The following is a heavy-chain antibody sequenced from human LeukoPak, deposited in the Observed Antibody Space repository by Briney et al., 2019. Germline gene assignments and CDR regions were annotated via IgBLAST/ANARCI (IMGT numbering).Heavy chain of an antibody. CDR1: GGTFSSYA. V-gene: IGHV1-69*13. D-gene: IGHD3-22*01. J-gene: IGHJ4*02. CDR2: IIPIFGTA. Sequence: ASVKVSCKASGGTFSSYAISWVRQAPGQGLEWMGGIIPIFGTANYAQKFQGRVTITADESTSTAYMELSSLRSEDTAVYYCAREKPDSSGCLDYWSQGTLVTVSS. CDR3: AREKPDSSGCLDY.